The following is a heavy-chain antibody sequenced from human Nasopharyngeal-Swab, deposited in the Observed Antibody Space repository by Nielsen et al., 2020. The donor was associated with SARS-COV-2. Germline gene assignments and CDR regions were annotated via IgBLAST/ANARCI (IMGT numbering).Heavy chain of an antibody. D-gene: IGHD1-26*01. CDR2: IYYSGST. Sequence: RQAPGKGLEWIGSIYYSGSTYYNPSPKSRVTISVDTSKNQFSLKLSSVTAADTAVYYCASQGSGSYYLLYYYYGMDVWGQGTTVTLSS. J-gene: IGHJ6*02. V-gene: IGHV4-39*01. CDR3: ASQGSGSYYLLYYYYGMDV.